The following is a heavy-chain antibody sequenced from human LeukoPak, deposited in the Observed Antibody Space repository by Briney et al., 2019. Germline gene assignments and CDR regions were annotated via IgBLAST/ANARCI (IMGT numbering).Heavy chain of an antibody. Sequence: GGSLRLSCAASGFTFSSYWMHWVRQAPGKGLVWVSRIESDGSTTSYADSVKGRFTISRDNAKNTLYLQMNSLRAEDTAVYYCARGYGSSGNEKIFDYWGQGTLVTASS. CDR2: IESDGSTT. CDR1: GFTFSSYW. CDR3: ARGYGSSGNEKIFDY. D-gene: IGHD6-19*01. J-gene: IGHJ4*02. V-gene: IGHV3-74*01.